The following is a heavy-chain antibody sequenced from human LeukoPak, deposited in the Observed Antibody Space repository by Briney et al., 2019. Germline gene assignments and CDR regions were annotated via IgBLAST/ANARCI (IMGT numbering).Heavy chain of an antibody. Sequence: GGSLRLSCVASGFTFSSYAMSWVRQAPGKGLEWVSLMRGSGTSTYYADSVKGRFTISRDNSKNTLYLQMDSLRAEDTALYYCAKGSGINHYHWIDPWGQGTLVTVSS. CDR3: AKGSGINHYHWIDP. J-gene: IGHJ5*02. CDR2: MRGSGTST. V-gene: IGHV3-23*01. D-gene: IGHD1-14*01. CDR1: GFTFSSYA.